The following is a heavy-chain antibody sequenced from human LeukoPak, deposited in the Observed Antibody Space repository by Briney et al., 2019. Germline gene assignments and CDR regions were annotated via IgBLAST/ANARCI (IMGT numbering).Heavy chain of an antibody. V-gene: IGHV1-69*06. CDR3: ARGRNYYGSGSYYFNWFDP. J-gene: IGHJ5*02. Sequence: ASVKVSCKASGGTFSSYAISWVRQAPGEGLEWMGGIIPIFGTTSYAQKFQGRVTITADKSTSTAYMELSSLKSEDTAVYYCARGRNYYGSGSYYFNWFDPWGQGALVTVSS. D-gene: IGHD3-10*01. CDR1: GGTFSSYA. CDR2: IIPIFGTT.